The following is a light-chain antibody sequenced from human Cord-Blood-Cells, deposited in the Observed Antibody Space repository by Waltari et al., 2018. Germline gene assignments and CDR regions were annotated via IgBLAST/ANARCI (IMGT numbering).Light chain of an antibody. J-gene: IGLJ3*02. CDR2: RNN. Sequence: QSVLTQPPSASGTPGQRVTISCSGSSSNIGSNTVNWYQQLPGTAPNLLIYRNNRRPSGVPDRFSGSKSGTSASLAISGLQSEDEADYYWAAWDDSLNGPVFGGGTKLTVL. V-gene: IGLV1-44*01. CDR1: SSNIGSNT. CDR3: AAWDDSLNGPV.